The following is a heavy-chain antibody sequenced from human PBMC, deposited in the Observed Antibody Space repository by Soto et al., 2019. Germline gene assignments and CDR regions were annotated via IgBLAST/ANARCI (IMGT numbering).Heavy chain of an antibody. CDR1: GFTFSIYA. Sequence: GGSLRLSCAASGFTFSIYAMSWVRQAPGKGLEWVSAISCSGSSKYYADSVKGRFTISRDNSKNTLYLQMNSLRAEDTAVYYCAKGCSGYDPVDYWGQGTLVTVSS. CDR2: ISCSGSSK. CDR3: AKGCSGYDPVDY. D-gene: IGHD5-12*01. V-gene: IGHV3-23*01. J-gene: IGHJ4*02.